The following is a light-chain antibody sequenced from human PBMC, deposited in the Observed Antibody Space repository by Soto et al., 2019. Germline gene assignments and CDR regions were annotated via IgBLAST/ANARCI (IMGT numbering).Light chain of an antibody. CDR3: QRSYSTPWT. V-gene: IGKV1-39*01. J-gene: IGKJ1*01. Sequence: DIQMPQSPSSLSASVGDRVTITCRACQSISSYLNWYHQKPGKAPKLLIYAASTLQSGVPPKFSGYRAGADFTLTLTRLQPDDFATYYCQRSYSTPWTFGEATKLELK. CDR1: QSISSY. CDR2: AAS.